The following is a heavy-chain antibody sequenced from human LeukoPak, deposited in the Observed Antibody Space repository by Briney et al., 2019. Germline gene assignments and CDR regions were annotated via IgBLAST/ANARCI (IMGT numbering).Heavy chain of an antibody. CDR3: AKDRKYSSGWVNDAFDI. D-gene: IGHD6-19*01. CDR2: ITWNSGSL. J-gene: IGHJ3*02. CDR1: GFTFDYYS. V-gene: IGHV3-9*01. Sequence: GGSLRLSCAASGFTFDYYSMHWVRQAPGKGLEWVSGITWNSGSLGYADSVKGRFTISRDNAKNSLYLQMNSLRAEDTALYYCAKDRKYSSGWVNDAFDIWGQGTMVTVSS.